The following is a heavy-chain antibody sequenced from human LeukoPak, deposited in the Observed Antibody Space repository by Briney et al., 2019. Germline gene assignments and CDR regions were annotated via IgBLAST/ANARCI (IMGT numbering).Heavy chain of an antibody. J-gene: IGHJ4*02. Sequence: GGSLRLSCAASGFTVSSNYMSWVRQAPGKGLEWVSLINIGGSTYYADSVKGRFTISRDNSKNTLYLQMNSLRAEDTAVYYCAKDPHSSSWAFDYWGQGTLVTVSS. D-gene: IGHD6-13*01. V-gene: IGHV3-53*01. CDR1: GFTVSSNY. CDR3: AKDPHSSSWAFDY. CDR2: INIGGST.